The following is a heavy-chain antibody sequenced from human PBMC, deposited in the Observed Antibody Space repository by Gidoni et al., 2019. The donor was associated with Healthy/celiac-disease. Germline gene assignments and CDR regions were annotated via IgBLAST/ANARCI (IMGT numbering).Heavy chain of an antibody. CDR2: IWYDGSNT. CDR1: GFSVSSSG. Sequence: QVQLVESGGGVVQPGRSLRLSCAALGFSVSSSGMHGVRQAPGKGLEWVAVIWYDGSNTYYADSVKGRFTISRDNSKNTLYLQMNSLRAEDTAVYYCARGGDIVVVPAAPWNNWFDPWGQGTLVTVSS. CDR3: ARGGDIVVVPAAPWNNWFDP. V-gene: IGHV3-33*01. J-gene: IGHJ5*02. D-gene: IGHD2-2*01.